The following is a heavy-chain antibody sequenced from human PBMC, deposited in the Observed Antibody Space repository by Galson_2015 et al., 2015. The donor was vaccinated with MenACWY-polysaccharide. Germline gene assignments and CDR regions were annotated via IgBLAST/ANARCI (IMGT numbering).Heavy chain of an antibody. Sequence: QVQLQESGPGLVRPSETLSLTCTVSGGSISDTFWSWIRQPPGKGLEWIGYAHYSGNTNYSPSLKSRVTMSVDTSENQFSLRVSSVTAADTAVYYCARGVNQRSLLGYWGQGTLVTVSS. J-gene: IGHJ4*02. D-gene: IGHD2-8*02. CDR2: AHYSGNT. V-gene: IGHV4-59*01. CDR3: ARGVNQRSLLGY. CDR1: GGSISDTF.